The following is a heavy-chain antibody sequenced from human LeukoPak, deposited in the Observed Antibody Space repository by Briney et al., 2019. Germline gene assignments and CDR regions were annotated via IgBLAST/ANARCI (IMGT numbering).Heavy chain of an antibody. CDR2: INSDGSST. CDR1: GFTFSSYW. J-gene: IGHJ5*02. CDR3: ARDVGSSALPPRRDWFDP. V-gene: IGHV3-74*01. D-gene: IGHD6-6*01. Sequence: GGSLRLSCAASGFTFSSYWMHWVRQAPGKGLVWVSRINSDGSSTSYADSVKGRFTISRDNAKNTLYLQMNSLRAEDTAVYHCARDVGSSALPPRRDWFDPWGQGTLVTVSS.